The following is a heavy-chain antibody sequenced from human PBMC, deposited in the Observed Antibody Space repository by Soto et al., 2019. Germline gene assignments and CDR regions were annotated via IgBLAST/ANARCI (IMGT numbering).Heavy chain of an antibody. CDR3: GRDRSTILGVVTPIDY. CDR2: ISSSGSII. CDR1: GFTFSPYG. J-gene: IGHJ4*02. D-gene: IGHD3-3*01. V-gene: IGHV3-48*01. Sequence: GGSLRLSCLASGFTFSPYGMSWVRQAPGKGLEWVSYISSSGSIIYYADSVRGRFTGSRDNAQSTLCLEMDGMRAEDTAVYYCGRDRSTILGVVTPIDYWGQGSMVTVSS.